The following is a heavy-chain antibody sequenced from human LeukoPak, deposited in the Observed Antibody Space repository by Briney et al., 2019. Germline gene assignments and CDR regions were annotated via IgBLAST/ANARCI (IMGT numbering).Heavy chain of an antibody. Sequence: PGGSLRLSCAASGFTFSSYEMNWVRQAPGKGLEWVSYISSSGSTIYYADSVKGRFTISRDNAKNSLYLQMNSLRAEDTAVYYCARDAGSYSFNYWGQGTLVTVSP. CDR1: GFTFSSYE. D-gene: IGHD6-13*01. V-gene: IGHV3-48*03. CDR2: ISSSGSTI. CDR3: ARDAGSYSFNY. J-gene: IGHJ4*02.